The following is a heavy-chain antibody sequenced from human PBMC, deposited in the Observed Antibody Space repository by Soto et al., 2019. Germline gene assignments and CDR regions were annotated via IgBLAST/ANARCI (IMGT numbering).Heavy chain of an antibody. CDR1: GFTFSDFW. CDR3: ARKYSSGWYHFDY. CDR2: IKHDGSEK. J-gene: IGHJ4*02. V-gene: IGHV3-7*01. D-gene: IGHD6-19*01. Sequence: GGSLRLSCAASGFTFSDFWMSWVRQAPGKGLDWVANIKHDGSEKYYVDSVEGRFTISRDNTKDSLYLQMNSLRAEDTAVYYCARKYSSGWYHFDYWGQGTLVTVSS.